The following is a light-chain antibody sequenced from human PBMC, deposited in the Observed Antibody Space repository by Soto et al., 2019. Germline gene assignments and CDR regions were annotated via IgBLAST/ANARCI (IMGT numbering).Light chain of an antibody. CDR2: DAS. CDR1: QVISNF. J-gene: IGKJ1*01. V-gene: IGKV1-5*01. CDR3: QHYNSYSEA. Sequence: DIQMCQSPSCLSSSVGDSVSIRCRASQVISNFLNWYQLKPGKAPKLLIFDASELETGVTSRFSGSGSGTEFTLTISSLQPDDFATYYCQHYNSYSEAFGQGTKVDI.